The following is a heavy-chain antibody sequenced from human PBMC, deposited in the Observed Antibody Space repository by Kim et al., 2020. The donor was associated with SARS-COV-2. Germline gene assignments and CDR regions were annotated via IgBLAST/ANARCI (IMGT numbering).Heavy chain of an antibody. CDR2: ISYDGSNK. CDR3: ARRSGGYRENWFDP. Sequence: GGSLRLSCAASGFTFSSYGMHWVRQAPGKGLEWVAVISYDGSNKYYADSVKGRFTISRDNSKNTLYLQMNSLRAEDTAVYYCARRSGGYRENWFDPWGQGTLVTVSS. V-gene: IGHV3-33*05. J-gene: IGHJ5*02. CDR1: GFTFSSYG. D-gene: IGHD5-12*01.